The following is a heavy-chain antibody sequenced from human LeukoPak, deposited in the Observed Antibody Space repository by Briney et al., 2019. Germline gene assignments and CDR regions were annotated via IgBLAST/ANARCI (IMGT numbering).Heavy chain of an antibody. D-gene: IGHD3-10*01. CDR2: IIPIFGTA. CDR3: ARQENYYGSGSSRHYDY. J-gene: IGHJ4*02. CDR1: GGTFSSYA. Sequence: SVKVSCKASGGTFSSYAISWVRQAPGQGLEWMGGIIPIFGTANYAQKFQGRVTITADESTSTAYMELSSLRSEDTAVYYCARQENYYGSGSSRHYDYWGQGTLVTVSS. V-gene: IGHV1-69*13.